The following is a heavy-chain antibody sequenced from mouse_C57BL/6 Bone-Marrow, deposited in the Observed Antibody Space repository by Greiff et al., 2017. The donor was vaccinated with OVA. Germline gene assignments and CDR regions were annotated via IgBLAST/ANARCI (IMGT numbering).Heavy chain of an antibody. Sequence: VQLQQSGPGLVQPSQSLSITCTVSGFSLTSYGVHWVRQSPGKGLEWLGVIWRGGSTDYNAAFMSRLSITKDNSKSQVFFKMNSLQADDTAIYYCAKNGGSLYYYAMDYWGQGTSVTVSS. CDR2: IWRGGST. V-gene: IGHV2-5*01. CDR1: GFSLTSYG. J-gene: IGHJ4*01. CDR3: AKNGGSLYYYAMDY.